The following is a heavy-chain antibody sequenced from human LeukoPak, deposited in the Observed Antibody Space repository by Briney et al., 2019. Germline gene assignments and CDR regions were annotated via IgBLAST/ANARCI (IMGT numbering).Heavy chain of an antibody. Sequence: ASVKVSCKASGYTFTSYAMHWVRQAPGQRLEWMGWINAGNGNTKYSQKLQGRVTMTTDTSTSTAYMELRSLRSDDTAVYYCARDPGGSYYDAFDIWGQGTMVTVSS. CDR1: GYTFTSYA. V-gene: IGHV1-3*01. J-gene: IGHJ3*02. CDR3: ARDPGGSYYDAFDI. CDR2: INAGNGNT. D-gene: IGHD1-26*01.